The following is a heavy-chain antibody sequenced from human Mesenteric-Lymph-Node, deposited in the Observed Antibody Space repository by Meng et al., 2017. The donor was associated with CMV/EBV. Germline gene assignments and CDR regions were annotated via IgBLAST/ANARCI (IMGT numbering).Heavy chain of an antibody. Sequence: GTAVVEPSESRPGSCSCYGGSFSGYSWNWRRQSPEKWLWWIGETNKGGSTIYNPSFTSRIIISVDTSRNEISLNMSSVTAADTAVYYCARGSSYDILTGYFDYWGQGALVTVSS. J-gene: IGHJ4*02. CDR1: GGSFSGYS. V-gene: IGHV4-34*01. CDR2: TNKGGST. D-gene: IGHD3-9*01. CDR3: ARGSSYDILTGYFDY.